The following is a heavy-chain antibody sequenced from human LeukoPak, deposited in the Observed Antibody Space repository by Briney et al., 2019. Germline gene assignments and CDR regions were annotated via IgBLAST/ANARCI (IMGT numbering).Heavy chain of an antibody. J-gene: IGHJ4*02. CDR1: GYSFTNYW. CDR3: ARQELWRPLRD. D-gene: IGHD1-7*01. CDR2: IYPGDSDT. V-gene: IGHV5-51*01. Sequence: GESLMISCKGSGYSFTNYWVAWVRQMPGKGLEGMGIIYPGDSDTRYRPYFQGQDTISADKSISTAYLQWSSLKASDTAMYYCARQELWRPLRDWGQGTLVTVSS.